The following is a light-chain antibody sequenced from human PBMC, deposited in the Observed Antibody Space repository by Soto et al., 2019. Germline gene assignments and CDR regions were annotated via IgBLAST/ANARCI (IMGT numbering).Light chain of an antibody. J-gene: IGKJ5*01. CDR3: QQYGSSPWT. CDR2: GAS. Sequence: EIVLTQSPGTLSLSRGERAPLSCRASQSVSSSYLAWYQQKPGQAPRLLIYGASSRATGIPDRFSGSGSGTDFTLTISRLEPEDFAVYYCQQYGSSPWTFGQGTRLEI. CDR1: QSVSSSY. V-gene: IGKV3-20*01.